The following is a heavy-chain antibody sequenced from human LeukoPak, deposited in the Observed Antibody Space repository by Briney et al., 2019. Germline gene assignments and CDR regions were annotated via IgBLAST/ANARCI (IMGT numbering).Heavy chain of an antibody. CDR3: ARDSWVVSS. J-gene: IGHJ4*02. CDR1: GFTFSNYG. CDR2: IHGSSGST. Sequence: PGGSLRLSCSASGFTFSNYGMSWVRQAPGKGLEWVSGIHGSSGSTYYADSVKGRSTISRDNSKNTLYLQMNSLRAEDTAVYYCARDSWVVSSWGQGTLVTVSS. D-gene: IGHD2-15*01. V-gene: IGHV3-23*01.